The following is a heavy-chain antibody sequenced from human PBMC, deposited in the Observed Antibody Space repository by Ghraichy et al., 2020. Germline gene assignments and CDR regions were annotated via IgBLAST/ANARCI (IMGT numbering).Heavy chain of an antibody. D-gene: IGHD1-26*01. CDR2: ISWDGGST. V-gene: IGHV3-43*01. Sequence: GESLNISCAASGFTFDDYTMHWVRQAPGKDLEWVSLISWDGGSTYYADSVKGRFTISRDNSKNSLYLQMNSLRTEDTALYYCAKEGTGVGATEYYFDYWGQGTLVTVSS. CDR3: AKEGTGVGATEYYFDY. CDR1: GFTFDDYT. J-gene: IGHJ4*02.